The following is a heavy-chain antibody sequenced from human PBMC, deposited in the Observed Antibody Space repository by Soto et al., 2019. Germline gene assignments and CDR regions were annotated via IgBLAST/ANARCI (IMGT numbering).Heavy chain of an antibody. Sequence: PSETLSLTCTVSGGSISSYYWSWIRQPPGKGLEWIGYIYYSGSTNYNPSLKSRVTISVDTSKNQFSLKLSSVTAADTAVYYCARLMTTVTNSDYWGQGTLVTVSS. CDR1: GGSISSYY. V-gene: IGHV4-59*08. D-gene: IGHD4-17*01. CDR2: IYYSGST. CDR3: ARLMTTVTNSDY. J-gene: IGHJ4*02.